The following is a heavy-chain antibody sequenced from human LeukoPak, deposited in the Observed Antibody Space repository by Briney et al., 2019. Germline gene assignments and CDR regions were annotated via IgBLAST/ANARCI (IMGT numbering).Heavy chain of an antibody. Sequence: PSETLSLTCTVSGGSISSYYWSWIRQPPGKGLEWIGYIYYSGSTNYNPSLKSRVTISVDTSKNQFSLKLSSVTAADTAVYYCARDTSWYGLDYWGQGTLVTVSS. CDR3: ARDTSWYGLDY. D-gene: IGHD6-13*01. CDR1: GGSISSYY. CDR2: IYYSGST. V-gene: IGHV4-59*01. J-gene: IGHJ4*02.